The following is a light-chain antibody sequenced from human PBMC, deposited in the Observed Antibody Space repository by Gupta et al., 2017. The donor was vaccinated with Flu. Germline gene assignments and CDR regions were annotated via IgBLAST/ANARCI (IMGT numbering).Light chain of an antibody. CDR2: AAS. Sequence: DIQLTQSPSFLSASVGDRVTITCRASQGISTYLAWYQQKPGGAPKLLIYAASTLQRGVPSRFSGSGAGTEFTLTISSRQPEDVATYYCQQLNSDPVTYSFGQGTKLEIK. V-gene: IGKV1-9*01. J-gene: IGKJ2*03. CDR3: QQLNSDPVTYS. CDR1: QGISTY.